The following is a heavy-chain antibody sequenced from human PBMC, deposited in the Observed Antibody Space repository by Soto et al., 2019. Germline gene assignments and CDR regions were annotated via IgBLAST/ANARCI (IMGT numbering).Heavy chain of an antibody. D-gene: IGHD3-9*01. Sequence: SDTLSLTFTVSGCAVSSSSYYWGWVRQPPGKGLEWIGSVYYSGSTYYNPSLESRVTISVDKSKNQFSLKLMSLSAADTAVYYCGRLAGLATISYYFDYWGQGALVTVSS. V-gene: IGHV4-39*01. CDR2: VYYSGST. CDR3: GRLAGLATISYYFDY. J-gene: IGHJ4*02. CDR1: GCAVSSSSYY.